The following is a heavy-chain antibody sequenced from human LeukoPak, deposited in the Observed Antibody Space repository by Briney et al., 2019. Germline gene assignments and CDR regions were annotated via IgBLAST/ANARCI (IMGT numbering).Heavy chain of an antibody. Sequence: SETLSLTCAVYGGSFSGYYWSWIRQPPGKGLEWIGSIYYSGSTYYNPSLKSRVTISVDTSKNQFSLRLSSVTAADTAVYYCARLTYTYYYDSSTYSFWGQGTLVTVSS. CDR3: ARLTYTYYYDSSTYSF. J-gene: IGHJ4*02. CDR1: GGSFSGYY. V-gene: IGHV4-34*01. CDR2: IYYSGST. D-gene: IGHD3-22*01.